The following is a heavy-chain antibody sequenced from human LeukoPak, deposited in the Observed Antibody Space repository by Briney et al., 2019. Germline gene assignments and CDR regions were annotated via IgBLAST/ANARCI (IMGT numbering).Heavy chain of an antibody. V-gene: IGHV3-73*01. CDR3: AKDCYGWNPRVEYFDY. CDR2: IRSKANNYAT. D-gene: IGHD2-21*01. Sequence: GGSLRLSCAASGFTFSGSAMHWVRQASGKGLEWVGRIRSKANNYATAYAASVKGRFTISRDDSKNTAYLQMNSLKTEDTAVYYCAKDCYGWNPRVEYFDYWGQGTLVTVSS. J-gene: IGHJ4*02. CDR1: GFTFSGSA.